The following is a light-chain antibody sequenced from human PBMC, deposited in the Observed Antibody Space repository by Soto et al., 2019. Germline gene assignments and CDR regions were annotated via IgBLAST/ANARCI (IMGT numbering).Light chain of an antibody. CDR3: RSYGGSNSFVV. Sequence: QSALTQPPSASGSPGQSVTISCTGTSSDVGGYNYVSWYQQHPGAAPKLMIFEVSKRPSGVPDRFSGSKSGNTASLTVSGLQAEDEADYYCRSYGGSNSFVVFGGGTKVTVL. CDR2: EVS. V-gene: IGLV2-8*01. J-gene: IGLJ2*01. CDR1: SSDVGGYNY.